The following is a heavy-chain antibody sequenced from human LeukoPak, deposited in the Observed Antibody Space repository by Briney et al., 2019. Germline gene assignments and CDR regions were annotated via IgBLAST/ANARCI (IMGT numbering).Heavy chain of an antibody. CDR1: GGSISSGIYS. CDR3: ARDSGDYPYYFDF. CDR2: IYHTGST. Sequence: SQTLSLTCAVSGGSISSGIYSWNWIRQPPGQGLEWIGYIYHTGSTYYNPSLRSRVTISVGTSKNQFSLKLSSVTAADTAVYYCARDSGDYPYYFDFWGQGTLVTVSS. V-gene: IGHV4-30-2*01. J-gene: IGHJ4*02. D-gene: IGHD4-17*01.